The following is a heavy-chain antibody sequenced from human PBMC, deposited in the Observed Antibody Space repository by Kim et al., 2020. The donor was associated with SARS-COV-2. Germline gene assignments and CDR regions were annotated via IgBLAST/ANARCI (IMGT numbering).Heavy chain of an antibody. CDR2: IYLTGST. Sequence: SETLSLTCSVSGRSIRGGDFYWNWIRQPAGKGLEYVGRIYLTGSTNYHPSLQSRVSISVDTSKNQFTLSLSSVTVADSALYFCASSPRVTAIPLSFYSMDIWGPGITVTVSS. CDR1: GRSIRGGDFY. V-gene: IGHV4-61*02. CDR3: ASSPRVTAIPLSFYSMDI. D-gene: IGHD2-21*02. J-gene: IGHJ6*02.